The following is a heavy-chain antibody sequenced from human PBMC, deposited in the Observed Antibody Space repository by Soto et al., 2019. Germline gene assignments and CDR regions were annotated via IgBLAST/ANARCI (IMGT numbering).Heavy chain of an antibody. V-gene: IGHV3-48*01. CDR2: INSGSSTI. J-gene: IGHJ4*02. CDR3: ARDKPRSCYEKFDY. Sequence: EVQLVESGGGLVQPGGSLRLSCAASGFTFSSYSMNWVRQAPGKGLEWVSYINSGSSTIYYADSVKGRFTISRDNAKHSLYLQLNSLRAEDTAVYYCARDKPRSCYEKFDYWGQGTLVTVSS. CDR1: GFTFSSYS. D-gene: IGHD3-10*01.